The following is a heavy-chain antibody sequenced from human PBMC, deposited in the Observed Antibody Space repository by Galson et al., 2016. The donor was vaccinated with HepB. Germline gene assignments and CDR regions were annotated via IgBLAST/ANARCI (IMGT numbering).Heavy chain of an antibody. D-gene: IGHD3-22*01. Sequence: SETLSLTCTVSGGSITSGNYYWAWIRQPPGKGLEWIGTIYHYGITYYNPSLKSRVTVSVDTSKNKFSLKMNSVTDADTAVYYCARDTYFYDGSGLDYWGQGTLVTVSS. CDR2: IYHYGIT. CDR1: GGSITSGNYY. V-gene: IGHV4-39*01. J-gene: IGHJ4*02. CDR3: ARDTYFYDGSGLDY.